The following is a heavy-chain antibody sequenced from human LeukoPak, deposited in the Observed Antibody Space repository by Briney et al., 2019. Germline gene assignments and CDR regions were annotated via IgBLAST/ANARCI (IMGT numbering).Heavy chain of an antibody. CDR2: FDPEDGET. CDR3: ASTGYSSG. D-gene: IGHD6-19*01. Sequence: ASVKVSCKVSGYTLTELSMHWVRQAPGKGLEWMGGFDPEDGETIYAQKFQGRVTITADESTSTAYMELSSLRSEDTAVYYCASTGYSSGWGQGTLVTVSS. CDR1: GYTLTELS. J-gene: IGHJ4*02. V-gene: IGHV1-24*01.